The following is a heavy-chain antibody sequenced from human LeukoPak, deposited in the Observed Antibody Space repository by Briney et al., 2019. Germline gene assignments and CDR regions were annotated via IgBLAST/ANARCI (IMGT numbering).Heavy chain of an antibody. V-gene: IGHV4-34*01. CDR1: GGSFSGYY. D-gene: IGHD4-17*01. CDR2: INHSGST. Sequence: SETLSLTCAVYGGSFSGYYWSWIRQPPGKGLEWIGEINHSGSTNYNPSLKSRVTISVDTSKNQFSLKLSSVTAADTAVYYCARADYGDYDGWFDPWGQGTLVTVSS. CDR3: ARADYGDYDGWFDP. J-gene: IGHJ5*02.